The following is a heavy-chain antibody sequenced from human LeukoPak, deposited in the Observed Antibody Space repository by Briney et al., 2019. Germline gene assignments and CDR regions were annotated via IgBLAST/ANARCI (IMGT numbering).Heavy chain of an antibody. D-gene: IGHD3-16*01. Sequence: GGSLRRSCAGSGFSFSSYWMHWVRQAPDKGLVWVSRINSDGTHRTYADSVKGRFTISRDNANKTLYLQMDSLSAGDTGIYYCARGVDFDYWRQGTQVTVSS. CDR2: INSDGTHR. CDR3: ARGVDFDY. V-gene: IGHV3-74*01. CDR1: GFSFSSYW. J-gene: IGHJ4*02.